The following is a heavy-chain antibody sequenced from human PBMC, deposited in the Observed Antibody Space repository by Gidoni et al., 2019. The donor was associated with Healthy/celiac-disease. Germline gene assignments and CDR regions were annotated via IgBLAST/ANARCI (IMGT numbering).Heavy chain of an antibody. CDR2: IYYSGST. V-gene: IGHV4-39*01. J-gene: IGHJ3*02. Sequence: QLQLQESGPGLVKPSETRSLTCTVSGGSISSSSYYWGWIRQPPGKGLEWIGSIYYSGSTYYNPSLKSRVTISVDTSKNQFSLKLSSVTAADTAVYYCARRDGDYSGSYAFDIWGQGTMVTVSS. CDR1: GGSISSSSYY. CDR3: ARRDGDYSGSYAFDI. D-gene: IGHD4-17*01.